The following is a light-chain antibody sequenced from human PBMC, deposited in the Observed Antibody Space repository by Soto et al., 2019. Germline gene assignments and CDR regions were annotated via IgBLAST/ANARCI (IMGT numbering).Light chain of an antibody. CDR1: QGIVNY. J-gene: IGKJ1*01. Sequence: DLQMTQSPSSLSASVGDRVTITCRASQGIVNYLAWYQQKPGKVPNLLIFAATTLHSGVPSRFSGSRSGAVFTLTISSLLPEDVATYYCQGYDSAPEWTFGQGTTVDIK. CDR3: QGYDSAPEWT. CDR2: AAT. V-gene: IGKV1-27*01.